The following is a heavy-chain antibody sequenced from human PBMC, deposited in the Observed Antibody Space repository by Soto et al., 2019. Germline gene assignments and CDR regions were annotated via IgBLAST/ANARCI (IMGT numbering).Heavy chain of an antibody. Sequence: PGGSLRLSCAASGFSFRSYGMHWVRQAPGKGLEWVAVISYDVTNKYYADSVKGRFTISRDNAKNSLYLQMNSLRAEDTAVYYCARDQLYYNDISGRPLNAFDVWGQGTMVTVSS. D-gene: IGHD3-22*01. CDR1: GFSFRSYG. J-gene: IGHJ3*01. V-gene: IGHV3-30*03. CDR3: ARDQLYYNDISGRPLNAFDV. CDR2: ISYDVTNK.